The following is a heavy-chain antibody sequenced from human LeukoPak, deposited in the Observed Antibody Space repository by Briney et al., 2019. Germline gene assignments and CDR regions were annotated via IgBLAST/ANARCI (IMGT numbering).Heavy chain of an antibody. CDR3: ARSGRGGAFDI. CDR2: IYSDGSRT. J-gene: IGHJ3*02. CDR1: GFTFSGHW. V-gene: IGHV3-74*01. Sequence: GGSLRLSCAVSGFTFSGHWMFWVRQGPGKGLVWVSRIYSDGSRTNNADSVKGRFTISGDNAKNTLYLQMNSLRAEDTAVYYCARSGRGGAFDIWGQGTMVTVSS. D-gene: IGHD1-26*01.